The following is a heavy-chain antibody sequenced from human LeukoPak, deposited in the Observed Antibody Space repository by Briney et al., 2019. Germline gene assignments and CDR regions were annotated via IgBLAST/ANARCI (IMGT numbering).Heavy chain of an antibody. Sequence: PSETLSLTCAVYGGSFSGYYWSWIRQPPGKGLEWIGEINHSGSTNYNPSLKSRVTISVDTSKNQFSLKLSSVAAADTAVYYCARGDDYSPWGQGTLVTVSS. D-gene: IGHD4-11*01. CDR3: ARGDDYSP. CDR1: GGSFSGYY. CDR2: INHSGST. J-gene: IGHJ5*02. V-gene: IGHV4-34*01.